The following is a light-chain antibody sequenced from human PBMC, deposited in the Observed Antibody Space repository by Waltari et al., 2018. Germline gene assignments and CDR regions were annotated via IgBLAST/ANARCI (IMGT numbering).Light chain of an antibody. Sequence: QSVLTQPPSVSGAPGQRVTISCTGSSPNIGAGHDVHWYQQFPGTAPKVLIDGNKKRAAAVPDRFSCSKSDTTASRAITGLQAEDEADYYCQSYDGKLMDVIFGGGTKLTVL. CDR1: SPNIGAGHD. V-gene: IGLV1-40*01. CDR2: GNK. J-gene: IGLJ2*01. CDR3: QSYDGKLMDVI.